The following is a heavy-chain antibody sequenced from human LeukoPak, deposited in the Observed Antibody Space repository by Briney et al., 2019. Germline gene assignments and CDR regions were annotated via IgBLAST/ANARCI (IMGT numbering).Heavy chain of an antibody. CDR2: LSGDGSDT. V-gene: IGHV3-23*01. Sequence: GGSLRLSCAASGFTFDNYAMSWVRQAPGKGLEWVSTLSGDGSDTYYADSVKGRFTISRDTSKNTLFLQMNSLRADDTAIYYCTKGGHGDYWGQGTMVTVSS. J-gene: IGHJ4*02. CDR1: GFTFDNYA. CDR3: TKGGHGDY. D-gene: IGHD2-21*02.